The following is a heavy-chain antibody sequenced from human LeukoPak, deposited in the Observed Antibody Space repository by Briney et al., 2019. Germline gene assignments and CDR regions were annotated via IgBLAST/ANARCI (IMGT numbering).Heavy chain of an antibody. Sequence: GGSLRLSCSASGFTFSAYAMYWVGQAPGKGLEYVSGISSNGGSSFYADSVKGRFTISRDNSKNTLYLQMSSLRAEDTAVYYCVKITSVTGGDCWGQGTRLTVSS. J-gene: IGHJ4*02. CDR3: VKITSVTGGDC. CDR2: ISSNGGSS. CDR1: GFTFSAYA. V-gene: IGHV3-64D*09. D-gene: IGHD1-1*01.